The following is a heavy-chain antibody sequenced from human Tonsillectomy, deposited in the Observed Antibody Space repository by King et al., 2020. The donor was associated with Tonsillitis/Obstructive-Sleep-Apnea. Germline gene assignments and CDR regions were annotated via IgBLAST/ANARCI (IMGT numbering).Heavy chain of an antibody. D-gene: IGHD2-2*01. Sequence: VQLVESGGGLVQPGGSLRLSCAASGFTFISYSLNWVRQAPGKGLEWVSYISSSSSTIYYADSVKGRFTISRDNAKNSLYLQMNSLRDEDTAVYYCARDRGEYCSSTSCYYFDYWGQGTLVTVSS. CDR1: GFTFISYS. CDR3: ARDRGEYCSSTSCYYFDY. V-gene: IGHV3-48*02. CDR2: ISSSSSTI. J-gene: IGHJ4*02.